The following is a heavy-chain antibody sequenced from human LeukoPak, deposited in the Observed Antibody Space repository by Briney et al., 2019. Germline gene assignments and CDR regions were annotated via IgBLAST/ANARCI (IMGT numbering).Heavy chain of an antibody. CDR1: GGSFSGYY. CDR3: VVGATHWFDP. J-gene: IGHJ5*02. CDR2: INHSGST. V-gene: IGHV4-34*01. D-gene: IGHD1-26*01. Sequence: ASETLSLTCAVYGGSFSGYYWSWIRQPPGKGLEWIGEINHSGSTNYNPSLKSRVTISVDTSKNQFSLKLSSVTAADTAVYYCVVGATHWFDPWGQGTLVTVSS.